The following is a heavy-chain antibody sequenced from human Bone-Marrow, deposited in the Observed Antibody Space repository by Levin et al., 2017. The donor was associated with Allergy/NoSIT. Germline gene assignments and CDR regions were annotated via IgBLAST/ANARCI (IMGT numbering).Heavy chain of an antibody. Sequence: ASVKVSCKRSGYSFTNYWIGWVRQMPGKGLEWMGIIYPGDSDTRYSPSFQGQVTISADRSISTAYLQWSSLKASDTAMYYCARQVWFGELSAYFDHWGQGTLVTVSS. CDR2: IYPGDSDT. D-gene: IGHD3-10*01. CDR3: ARQVWFGELSAYFDH. CDR1: GYSFTNYW. V-gene: IGHV5-51*01. J-gene: IGHJ4*02.